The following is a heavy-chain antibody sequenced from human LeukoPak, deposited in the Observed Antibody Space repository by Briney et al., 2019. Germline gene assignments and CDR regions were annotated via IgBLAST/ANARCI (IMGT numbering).Heavy chain of an antibody. Sequence: GASVKVSCKASGYTFTTYAMNWVRQAPRQGLDWVGWINTNTGNPTYAQGFTGRFVFSLDTSVSTAYLQISSLKAEDTAIYYCARDWDSSGTTDNYWGQGTLVTVSS. V-gene: IGHV7-4-1*02. CDR2: INTNTGNP. CDR3: ARDWDSSGTTDNY. CDR1: GYTFTTYA. J-gene: IGHJ4*02. D-gene: IGHD3-22*01.